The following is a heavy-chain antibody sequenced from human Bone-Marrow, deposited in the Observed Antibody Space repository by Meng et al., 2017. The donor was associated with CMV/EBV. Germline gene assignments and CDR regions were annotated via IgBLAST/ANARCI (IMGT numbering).Heavy chain of an antibody. Sequence: GGSLRLSCAASGFTFSSYWMHWVRQAPGKGLVWVSRINSDGSSTSYADSVKGRFTISRDNAKNTLYLQMNSLRAEDTAVYYCARGKKDFYYDFWSGYGYYYYYGMDVCGQGTTVTVSS. J-gene: IGHJ6*02. CDR2: INSDGSST. CDR1: GFTFSSYW. V-gene: IGHV3-74*01. CDR3: ARGKKDFYYDFWSGYGYYYYYGMDV. D-gene: IGHD3-3*01.